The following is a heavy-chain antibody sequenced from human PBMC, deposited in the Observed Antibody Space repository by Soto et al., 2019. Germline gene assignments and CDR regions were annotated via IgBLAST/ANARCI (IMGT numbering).Heavy chain of an antibody. V-gene: IGHV5-51*01. Sequence: GESLKISCKGSGYSFTSYWIGWVRQMPGKGLEWMGIIYPGDSDTRYSPSFQGQVTISADKSISTAYLPWSSLKASDTAMYYCAMYYCKGDYQCDSLTREPNPLEPDAFDIWGQGTMVTVSS. CDR2: IYPGDSDT. CDR3: AMYYCKGDYQCDSLTREPNPLEPDAFDI. J-gene: IGHJ3*02. CDR1: GYSFTSYW. D-gene: IGHD3-10*01.